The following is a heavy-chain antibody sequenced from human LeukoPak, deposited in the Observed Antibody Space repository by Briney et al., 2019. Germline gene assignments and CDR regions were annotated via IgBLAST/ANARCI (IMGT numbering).Heavy chain of an antibody. CDR2: IYYSGST. J-gene: IGHJ4*02. Sequence: SETLSLTCTVSGGSISSYYWSWIRQPPGKGLEWIGYIYYSGSTNYNPSLKSRVTISVDTSKNQFSLKLSSVTAADTAVYYCASHIAVAGTFDYWCQGTLVTVSS. CDR1: GGSISSYY. CDR3: ASHIAVAGTFDY. D-gene: IGHD6-19*01. V-gene: IGHV4-59*01.